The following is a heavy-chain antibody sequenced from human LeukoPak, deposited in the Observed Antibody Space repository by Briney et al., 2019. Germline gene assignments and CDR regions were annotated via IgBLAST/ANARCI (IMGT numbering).Heavy chain of an antibody. CDR3: AREENYYGSGSYYNPFDY. CDR1: GYTFTSYD. D-gene: IGHD3-10*01. Sequence: VASVKVSCKASGYTFTSYDINWVRQATGQGLEWMGWMNPNSGNTGYAQKFQGRVTITRNTSISAAYMELSSLRSEDTAVYYCAREENYYGSGSYYNPFDYWGQGTLVTVSS. CDR2: MNPNSGNT. V-gene: IGHV1-8*03. J-gene: IGHJ4*02.